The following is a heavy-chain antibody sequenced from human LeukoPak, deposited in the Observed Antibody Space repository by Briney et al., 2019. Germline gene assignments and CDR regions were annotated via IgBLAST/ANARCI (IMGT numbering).Heavy chain of an antibody. D-gene: IGHD4-17*01. Sequence: ASVTVSCKASGYTFTGYYMHWVRQAPGQGLEWMGWINPNSGGTNYAQKFQGRVTMTRDTSISTAYMELSRLRSDDTAVYYCARDDPTTVTTIFDYWGQGTLVTVSS. CDR3: ARDDPTTVTTIFDY. J-gene: IGHJ4*02. CDR1: GYTFTGYY. V-gene: IGHV1-2*02. CDR2: INPNSGGT.